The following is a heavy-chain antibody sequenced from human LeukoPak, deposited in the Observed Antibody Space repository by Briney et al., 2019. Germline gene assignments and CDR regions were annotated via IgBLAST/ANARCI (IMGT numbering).Heavy chain of an antibody. CDR3: ARSRPYYYGSSGSLDY. J-gene: IGHJ4*02. Sequence: ASVKVSCKASGYTFTSYYMHWVRQAPGQGLEWMGIINPSGGSTSYAQRFQGRVTMTRDTSTSTVYMELSSLRSEDTAVYYCARSRPYYYGSSGSLDYWGQGTLVTVSS. CDR1: GYTFTSYY. V-gene: IGHV1-46*01. CDR2: INPSGGST. D-gene: IGHD3-22*01.